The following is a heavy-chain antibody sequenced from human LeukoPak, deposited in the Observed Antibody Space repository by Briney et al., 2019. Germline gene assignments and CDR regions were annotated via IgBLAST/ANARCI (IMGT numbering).Heavy chain of an antibody. J-gene: IGHJ3*02. CDR1: GFTFSSYW. CDR3: ARDGGREPDAFDI. CDR2: INGDGRNI. D-gene: IGHD3-16*01. V-gene: IGHV3-74*01. Sequence: GALRLSCVASGFTFSSYWMHWVRQDPRKGLVWVSRINGDGRNINYADSVKGRFTISRDNAKNSLYLQMNSLRAEDTAVYYCARDGGREPDAFDIWGQGTMVTVSS.